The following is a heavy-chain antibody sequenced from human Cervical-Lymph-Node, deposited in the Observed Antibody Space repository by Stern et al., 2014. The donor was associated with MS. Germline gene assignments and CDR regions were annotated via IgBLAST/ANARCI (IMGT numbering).Heavy chain of an antibody. V-gene: IGHV5-51*01. CDR2: IYPRDSDA. D-gene: IGHD6-13*01. CDR1: GYTFTTYW. Sequence: VQLVQSGAEVKKPGESLKISCKASGYTFTTYWIGWVRQVSGKGLEWMGIIYPRDSDARLSPSFQGQVTISVDKSITTAYLQWNSLKASDTAIYYCARRGPAAEIDFWGQGTLVTVSS. J-gene: IGHJ4*02. CDR3: ARRGPAAEIDF.